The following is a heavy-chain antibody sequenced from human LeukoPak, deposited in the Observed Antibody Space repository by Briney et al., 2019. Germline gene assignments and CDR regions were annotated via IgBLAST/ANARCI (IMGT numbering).Heavy chain of an antibody. J-gene: IGHJ4*02. Sequence: GGSLRLSCAASGFTSSDYYMSWIRQAPGKGLEWVSYISSSGSTIYYADSVKGRFTISRDNAKNSLYLQMSSLRAEDTALYYCAKDGVYSSGWYEVGHWGQGTLVTVSS. D-gene: IGHD6-19*01. CDR2: ISSSGSTI. CDR3: AKDGVYSSGWYEVGH. V-gene: IGHV3-11*01. CDR1: GFTSSDYY.